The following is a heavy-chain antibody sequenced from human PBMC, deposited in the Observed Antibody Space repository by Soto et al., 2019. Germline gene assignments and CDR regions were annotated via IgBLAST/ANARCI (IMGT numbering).Heavy chain of an antibody. CDR1: GGSISSSSYY. CDR3: ARHGTPYHGFGELFTDYYYMDV. D-gene: IGHD3-10*01. CDR2: IYYSGST. J-gene: IGHJ6*03. V-gene: IGHV4-39*01. Sequence: SETLSLTCTVSGGSISSSSYYWGWIRQPPGKGLEWIGSIYYSGSTYYNPSLKSRVTISVDTSKNQFSLKLSSVTAADTAVYYCARHGTPYHGFGELFTDYYYMDVWGKGTTVNVSS.